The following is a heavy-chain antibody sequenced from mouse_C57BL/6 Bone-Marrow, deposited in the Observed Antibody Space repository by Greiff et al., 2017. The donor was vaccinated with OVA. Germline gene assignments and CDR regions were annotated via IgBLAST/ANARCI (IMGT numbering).Heavy chain of an antibody. V-gene: IGHV8-8*01. CDR2: IWWDDDK. Sequence: QVTLKESGPGILQPSQTLSLTCSFSGFSLSTFGMGVGWIRQPSGKGLERLAHIWWDDDKYYNPALKSRLTISKDTSKNQVFLKIANVDTADTATYYCARSQIYYYGSSYAWFAYWGQGTLVTVSA. J-gene: IGHJ3*01. D-gene: IGHD1-1*01. CDR3: ARSQIYYYGSSYAWFAY. CDR1: GFSLSTFGMG.